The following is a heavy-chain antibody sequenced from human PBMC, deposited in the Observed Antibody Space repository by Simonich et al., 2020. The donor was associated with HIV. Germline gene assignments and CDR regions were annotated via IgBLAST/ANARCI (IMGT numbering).Heavy chain of an antibody. CDR3: ARLTAGGLGEYFQH. J-gene: IGHJ1*01. Sequence: QVQLQQWGAGLLKPSETLSLTCAVYGGSFSGYYWSWIRQPPGKGLEWLGENNHSGNTNYNPSLKSRVTISVDTSKNQCSLKLSSVTAADTAVYYCARLTAGGLGEYFQHWGQGTLVTVSS. CDR2: NNHSGNT. CDR1: GGSFSGYY. D-gene: IGHD6-13*01. V-gene: IGHV4-34*01.